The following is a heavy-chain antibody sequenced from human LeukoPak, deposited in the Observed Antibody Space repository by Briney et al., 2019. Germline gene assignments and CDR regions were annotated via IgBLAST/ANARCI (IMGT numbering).Heavy chain of an antibody. CDR3: ARVGVGYSYGYDF. Sequence: SETLSLTCAVSGGSISSSNWWSWVRQPPGRGPEWIGEIYHSGSTNYNPSLKSRVTISVDKSKNEFSLKLSSVTAADTAVYYCARVGVGYSYGYDFWGQGTLVTVSS. CDR2: IYHSGST. V-gene: IGHV4-4*02. J-gene: IGHJ4*02. D-gene: IGHD5-18*01. CDR1: GGSISSSNW.